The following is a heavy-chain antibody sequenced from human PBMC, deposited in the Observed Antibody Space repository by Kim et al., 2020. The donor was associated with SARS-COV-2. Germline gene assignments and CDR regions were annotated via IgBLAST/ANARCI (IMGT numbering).Heavy chain of an antibody. J-gene: IGHJ3*01. D-gene: IGHD3-3*01. V-gene: IGHV1-69*13. Sequence: SVKVSCKASGGTFASYAIIWVRQAPGQGLEWMGWTIPISDTTQYAQKFQDRLTITADGSTTTAYMHLTSLTSEDTAFYYCAREQEWGLFSVPKRWTFD. CDR2: TIPISDTT. CDR3: AREQEWGLFSVPKRWTFD. CDR1: GGTFASYA.